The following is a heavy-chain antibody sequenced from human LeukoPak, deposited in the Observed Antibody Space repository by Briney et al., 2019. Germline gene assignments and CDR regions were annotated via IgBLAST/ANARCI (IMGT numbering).Heavy chain of an antibody. CDR3: ARDHAVRGGTWIDY. CDR2: IYTSGST. J-gene: IGHJ4*02. Sequence: SETLSLTCTVSGGSISSYYWSWIRQPAGKGLEWIGGIYTSGSTNYNPSLKSRVTMSVDTSKNQFSLKLSSVTAADTAVYYCARDHAVRGGTWIDYWGQGTLVTVSS. CDR1: GGSISSYY. V-gene: IGHV4-4*07. D-gene: IGHD3-10*01.